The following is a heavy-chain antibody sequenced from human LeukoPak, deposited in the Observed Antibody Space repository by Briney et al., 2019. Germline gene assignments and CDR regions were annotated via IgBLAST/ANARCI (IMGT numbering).Heavy chain of an antibody. V-gene: IGHV3-23*01. J-gene: IGHJ6*03. CDR1: GFTFSSYA. CDR2: ISGSGGST. CDR3: AKEAAAILWHYYYYMDV. Sequence: GGSLRLSCVASGFTFSSYAMSWVRQAPGKGLEWVSAISGSGGSTYYADSVKGRFTISGDNSKNTLYLQMNSLRAEDTAVYYCAKEAAAILWHYYYYMDVWGKGTTVAVSS. D-gene: IGHD2-2*01.